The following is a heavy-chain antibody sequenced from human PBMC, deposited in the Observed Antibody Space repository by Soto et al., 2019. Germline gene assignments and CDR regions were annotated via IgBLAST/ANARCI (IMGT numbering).Heavy chain of an antibody. V-gene: IGHV3-30*18. D-gene: IGHD1-1*01. CDR1: GVDFSNYG. Sequence: QVRLVESGGHMIHPGRSLRLSCVVSGVDFSNYGIHWVRQAPGEGLEWVAVISSDGTKKSYIDSVKGRFNISRDNSRSTVFLQMNSLRREDTAMYYCVKDGGAVKYNCNIRGDSWGQGTQVTVSS. CDR2: ISSDGTKK. CDR3: VKDGGAVKYNCNIRGDS. J-gene: IGHJ4*02.